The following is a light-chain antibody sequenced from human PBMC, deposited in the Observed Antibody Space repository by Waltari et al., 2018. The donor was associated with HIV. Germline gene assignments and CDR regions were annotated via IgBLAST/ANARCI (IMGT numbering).Light chain of an antibody. CDR2: DAS. CDR1: QSVSSY. CDR3: QQSSNWPPT. Sequence: EIVLTQSPATLSLSPGERATLSCRASQSVSSYLAWYQQKPGQAPRRLIYDASNRATGIPARFSGSGSGTDFTRTISSLEPEDFAVYYCQQSSNWPPTFGQGTKVEIK. J-gene: IGKJ1*01. V-gene: IGKV3-11*01.